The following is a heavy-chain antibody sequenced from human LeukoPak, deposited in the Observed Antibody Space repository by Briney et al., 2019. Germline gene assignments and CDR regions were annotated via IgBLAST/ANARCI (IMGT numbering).Heavy chain of an antibody. V-gene: IGHV4-4*07. CDR1: GGSISSYY. CDR3: ARDVEVGAEDGMDV. D-gene: IGHD1-26*01. Sequence: SETLSLTCTASGGSISSYYWSWIRQPAGKGLEWIGRIYTSGSTNYNPSLKSRVTMSVDTSKNQFSLKLSSVTAADTAVYYCARDVEVGAEDGMDVWGQGTTVTVSS. J-gene: IGHJ6*02. CDR2: IYTSGST.